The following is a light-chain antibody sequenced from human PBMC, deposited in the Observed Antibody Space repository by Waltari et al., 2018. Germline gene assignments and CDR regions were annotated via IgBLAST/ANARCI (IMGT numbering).Light chain of an antibody. CDR2: EVS. Sequence: QSALTQPASVSGSPGQSITISCTGTSSDVGGYNLLSWYQQHPGKVPKLMIYEVSKRPSGISNRFSGSKSGNTASLTISGLQAEDEADYYCCSYVGSRIVVFGGGTKMTVL. CDR1: SSDVGGYNL. CDR3: CSYVGSRIVV. J-gene: IGLJ2*01. V-gene: IGLV2-23*02.